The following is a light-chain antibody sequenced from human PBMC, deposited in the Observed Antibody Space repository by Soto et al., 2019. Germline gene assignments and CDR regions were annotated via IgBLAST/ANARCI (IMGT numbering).Light chain of an antibody. V-gene: IGKV3-20*01. CDR1: QSVSSSY. J-gene: IGKJ1*01. CDR3: QQYGGT. CDR2: GAS. Sequence: EIVFTQSPGTLSLSPGERATLSCRASQSVSSSYLAWYQQKPGQAPRLLIYGASSRATGIPDRFSGSGSGTDFTLTISRLEPEDFAVYYCQQYGGTFGQGTKVDIK.